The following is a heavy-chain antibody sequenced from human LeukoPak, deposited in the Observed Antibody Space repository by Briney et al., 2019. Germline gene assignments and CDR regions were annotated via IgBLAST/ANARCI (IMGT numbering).Heavy chain of an antibody. CDR2: IYHSGST. D-gene: IGHD3-10*01. Sequence: SETLSLTCTVSGYSISSGYYWGWIRQPPGKGLEWIGSIYHSGSTYYNPSLKSRVTISVDTSKNQFSLKLSSVTAADTAVYYCARGGGTDAFDIWGQGTMVTVSS. J-gene: IGHJ3*02. CDR3: ARGGGTDAFDI. CDR1: GYSISSGYY. V-gene: IGHV4-38-2*02.